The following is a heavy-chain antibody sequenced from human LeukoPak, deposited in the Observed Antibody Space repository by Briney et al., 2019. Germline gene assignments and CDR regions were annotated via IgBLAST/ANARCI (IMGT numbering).Heavy chain of an antibody. V-gene: IGHV4-61*02. CDR1: GGSISGGSYY. J-gene: IGHJ6*03. D-gene: IGHD6-6*01. CDR2: IYTSGSN. Sequence: KPSQTLSLTCTVSGGSISGGSYYWSWIRQPAGRGLEWIVRIYTSGSNNYNPSLKSRVTISVDTSKSQFSLKLSSVTAADTAVYYCARDSWGIAARLDYYYYYMDVWGKGTTVTVSS. CDR3: ARDSWGIAARLDYYYYYMDV.